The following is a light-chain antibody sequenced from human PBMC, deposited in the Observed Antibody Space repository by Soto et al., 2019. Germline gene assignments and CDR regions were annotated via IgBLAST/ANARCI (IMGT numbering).Light chain of an antibody. J-gene: IGLJ1*01. V-gene: IGLV2-14*01. CDR3: SSYTSSSTLVYV. CDR2: EVR. CDR1: SSDVGGYNY. Sequence: ALTQPASVSGSPGQSITISCTGTSSDVGGYNYVSWYQQHPGKAPKLMIYEVRNRPSGVSHRFSGSKSGNTASLTISGLQAEDEADYYCSSYTSSSTLVYVFGTGTKVTV.